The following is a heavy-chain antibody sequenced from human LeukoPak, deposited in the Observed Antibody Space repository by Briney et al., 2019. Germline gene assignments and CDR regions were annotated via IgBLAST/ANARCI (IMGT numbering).Heavy chain of an antibody. CDR2: ISAYNGNT. V-gene: IGHV1-18*01. Sequence: ASVKVSCKASGYTFTSYGISWVRQAPGQGLEWMGWISAYNGNTNYAQKLQGRVTMTTDTSTSTAYMELRSLRSDDTAVYYCARPQASILTGYSFDHWGQGTLVTVSS. CDR1: GYTFTSYG. D-gene: IGHD3-9*01. J-gene: IGHJ4*02. CDR3: ARPQASILTGYSFDH.